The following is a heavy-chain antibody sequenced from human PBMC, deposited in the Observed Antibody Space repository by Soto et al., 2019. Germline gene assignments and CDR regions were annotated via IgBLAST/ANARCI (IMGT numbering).Heavy chain of an antibody. Sequence: SGTLSLTCTVSGASISRYYWSWIRQSPGKGLEWIGYMYYSGNANYNPSLRSRITISVDTSKNQFSLNLNSVTAADTAVYYCAREYPVHSAYFDYWGQGILVTVSS. CDR2: MYYSGNA. D-gene: IGHD1-26*01. CDR1: GASISRYY. CDR3: AREYPVHSAYFDY. V-gene: IGHV4-59*01. J-gene: IGHJ4*02.